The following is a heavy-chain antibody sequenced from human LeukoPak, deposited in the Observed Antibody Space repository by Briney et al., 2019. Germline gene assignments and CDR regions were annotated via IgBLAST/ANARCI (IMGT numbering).Heavy chain of an antibody. D-gene: IGHD3-3*01. Sequence: ASVKVSCKASGYTFTGYYMHWVRQAPGQGLEWMGWINPNSGGTNYAQKFQGRVTMTRDTSISTAYMELSRLRSDNTAVYYCARDMYYDFWSGYSNWFDPWGQETLVTVSS. CDR3: ARDMYYDFWSGYSNWFDP. CDR2: INPNSGGT. CDR1: GYTFTGYY. J-gene: IGHJ5*02. V-gene: IGHV1-2*02.